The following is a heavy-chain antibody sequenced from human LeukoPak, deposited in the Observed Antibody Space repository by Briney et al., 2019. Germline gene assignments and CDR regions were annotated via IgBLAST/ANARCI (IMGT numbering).Heavy chain of an antibody. J-gene: IGHJ5*02. CDR3: TSDTYYYDSTGLGHWFDP. CDR1: GYTFTGYY. Sequence: ASVKVSCKASGYTFTGYYMHWVRQAPGQGLEWMGWINPNSGGINYAQKFQGRVTMTWDTSISTAYMELSSLRSDDTAVYYCTSDTYYYDSTGLGHWFDPWGQGTLVTVPS. D-gene: IGHD3-22*01. V-gene: IGHV1-2*02. CDR2: INPNSGGI.